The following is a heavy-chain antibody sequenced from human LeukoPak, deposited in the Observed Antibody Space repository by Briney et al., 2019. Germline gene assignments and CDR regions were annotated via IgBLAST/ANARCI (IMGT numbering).Heavy chain of an antibody. Sequence: GASVKVSCKASGYTFTSYDINWVRQATGQGLEWMGGIIPIFGTANYAQKFQGRVTITADESTSTAYMELSSLRSEDTAVYYCARTQTPYSNHAHFDYWGHGTLVTVSS. J-gene: IGHJ4*01. D-gene: IGHD1-14*01. CDR3: ARTQTPYSNHAHFDY. CDR1: GYTFTSYD. CDR2: IIPIFGTA. V-gene: IGHV1-69*13.